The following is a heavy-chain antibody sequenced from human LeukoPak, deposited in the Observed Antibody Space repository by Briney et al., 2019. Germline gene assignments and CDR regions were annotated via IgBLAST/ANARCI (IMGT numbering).Heavy chain of an antibody. CDR3: ARAYRRWYIYY. V-gene: IGHV1-46*01. Sequence: ASVKVSCKASGYTFTSYYRHWVRQAPGQGLEWRGIINPSGGSTRYAQKFQGRVTMTRDTSTSTVYMELSSLRSEDTAVYYSARAYRRWYIYYWGQRTLVTVSS. CDR2: INPSGGST. D-gene: IGHD6-13*01. CDR1: GYTFTSYY. J-gene: IGHJ4*02.